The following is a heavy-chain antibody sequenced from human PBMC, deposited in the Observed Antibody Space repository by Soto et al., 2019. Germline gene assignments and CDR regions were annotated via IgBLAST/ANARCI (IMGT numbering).Heavy chain of an antibody. CDR2: INPSGGST. CDR1: GYTFTSYY. CDR3: ARDSRIAAAVGWFDP. J-gene: IGHJ5*02. Sequence: QVQLVQSGAEVKKPGASVKVSCKASGYTFTSYYMHWVRQAPGQGLEWMGIINPSGGSTSYAQKCQGRVTMTRDTSTSTVYMELSSLRSEDTAVYYCARDSRIAAAVGWFDPWGQGTLVTVSS. D-gene: IGHD6-13*01. V-gene: IGHV1-46*01.